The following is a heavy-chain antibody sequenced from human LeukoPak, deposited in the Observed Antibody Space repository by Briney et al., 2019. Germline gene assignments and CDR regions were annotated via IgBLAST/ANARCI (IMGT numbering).Heavy chain of an antibody. CDR2: INAGNGNT. CDR3: ASKGRLLWFGESSGPFDY. V-gene: IGHV1-3*01. J-gene: IGHJ4*02. CDR1: GYTFTSYA. D-gene: IGHD3-10*01. Sequence: ASVKASCKASGYTFTSYAMHGVRQAPGQRREWMGWINAGNGNTEYSQKFQGRVTITRDTSASTAYMELSSLRSEDTAVYYCASKGRLLWFGESSGPFDYWGQGTLVTVSS.